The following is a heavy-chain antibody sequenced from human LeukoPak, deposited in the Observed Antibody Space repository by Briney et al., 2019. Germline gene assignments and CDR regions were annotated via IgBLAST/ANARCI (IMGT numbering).Heavy chain of an antibody. CDR2: ISSDSHHI. Sequence: GGSLRLSCTASTFSFDSYSMNWVRQAPGEGLQWVSSISSDSHHIFYADSVKGRFTTSRDNARNLVFLQMSSLRVEDTAMYYCARDTRIAAADNRNFDHWGQGTLVTVST. D-gene: IGHD6-13*01. V-gene: IGHV3-21*01. CDR1: TFSFDSYS. J-gene: IGHJ4*02. CDR3: ARDTRIAAADNRNFDH.